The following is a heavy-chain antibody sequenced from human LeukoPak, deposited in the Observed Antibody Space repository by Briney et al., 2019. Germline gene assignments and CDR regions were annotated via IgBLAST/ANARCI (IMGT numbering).Heavy chain of an antibody. Sequence: ALVKVSCKASGYTFTGYYMHWVRQAPGQGLEWMGRINPNSGGTNYAQKFQGRVTMTRDTSISTAYMELSRLRSDDTAVYYCARADDYSNYGSFDYWGQGTLVTVSS. CDR3: ARADDYSNYGSFDY. V-gene: IGHV1-2*06. CDR2: INPNSGGT. D-gene: IGHD4-11*01. J-gene: IGHJ4*02. CDR1: GYTFTGYY.